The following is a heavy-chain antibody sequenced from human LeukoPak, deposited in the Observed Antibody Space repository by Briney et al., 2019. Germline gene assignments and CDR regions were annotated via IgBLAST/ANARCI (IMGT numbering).Heavy chain of an antibody. Sequence: GGSLRLSCAASGFTFDDYAMHWVRQAPGKCLEWVSGISWNSGTMGYADSVKGRFTISRDNAKNSLYLQMNSLRAEDTALYYCAKDLDTMVRGLIIKPTYYYYGMDVWGQGTTVIVSS. CDR3: AKDLDTMVRGLIIKPTYYYYGMDV. CDR1: GFTFDDYA. V-gene: IGHV3-9*01. D-gene: IGHD3-10*01. J-gene: IGHJ6*02. CDR2: ISWNSGTM.